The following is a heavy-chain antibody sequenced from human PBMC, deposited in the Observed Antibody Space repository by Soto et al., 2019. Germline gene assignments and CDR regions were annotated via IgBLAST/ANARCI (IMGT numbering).Heavy chain of an antibody. V-gene: IGHV3-23*01. CDR2: ISGSGGST. CDR1: GFTFSSYA. J-gene: IGHJ4*02. CDR3: AKDIRITMVRGVPPIPYFDY. D-gene: IGHD3-10*01. Sequence: GGSLRLSCAASGFTFSSYAMSWVRQAPGKGLEWVSAISGSGGSTYYADSVKGRFTISSDNSKNTLYLQMNSLRAEDTAVYYCAKDIRITMVRGVPPIPYFDYWGQGTLVTVSS.